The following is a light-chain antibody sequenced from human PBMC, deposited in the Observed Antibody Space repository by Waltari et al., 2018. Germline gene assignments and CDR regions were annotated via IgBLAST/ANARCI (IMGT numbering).Light chain of an antibody. CDR2: SNN. CDR3: AAWDDSLNGRWV. J-gene: IGLJ3*02. Sequence: QSVLTQPPSASGTPGQRVTISCSGSSSNIGSNTVNWYQQLPGTAPKHLSDSNNPRPSGVPGRFSGSKSGTSASRAISGRQSEDEADDYCAAWDDSLNGRWVFGGGTKLTVL. CDR1: SSNIGSNT. V-gene: IGLV1-44*01.